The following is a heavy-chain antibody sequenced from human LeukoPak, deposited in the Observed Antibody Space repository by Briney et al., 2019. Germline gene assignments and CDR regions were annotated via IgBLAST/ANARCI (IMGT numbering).Heavy chain of an antibody. D-gene: IGHD5-24*01. V-gene: IGHV1-46*01. CDR1: GYTFTSHY. CDR2: INPSGGST. Sequence: ASVKVSCKASGYTFTSHYMHWVRQAPGQGLEWMGIINPSGGSTSYAQKFQGRVTMTRDTSTSTVYMELSSLRSEDTAVYYCARAGGRALATIHFDYWGQGTLVTVSS. CDR3: ARAGGRALATIHFDY. J-gene: IGHJ4*02.